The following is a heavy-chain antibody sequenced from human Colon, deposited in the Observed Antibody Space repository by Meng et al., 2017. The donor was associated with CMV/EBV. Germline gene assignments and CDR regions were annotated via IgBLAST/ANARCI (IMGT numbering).Heavy chain of an antibody. D-gene: IGHD2-15*01. Sequence: TSDEVVCCSHQPPGKPLSWLAVIYWDDATRYTPSLQSRLAITKDISNNQVFLTMTNMDPVDTATYFCAHNLGPPTPFDSWGQGTLVTVSS. CDR1: TSDEV. CDR3: AHNLGPPTPFDS. V-gene: IGHV2-5*02. J-gene: IGHJ4*02. CDR2: IYWDDAT.